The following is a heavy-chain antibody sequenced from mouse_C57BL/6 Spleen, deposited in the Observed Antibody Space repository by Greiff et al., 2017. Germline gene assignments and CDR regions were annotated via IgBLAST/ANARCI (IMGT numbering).Heavy chain of an antibody. J-gene: IGHJ2*01. D-gene: IGHD2-4*01. CDR2: IYPGDGDT. CDR1: GYAFSSYW. V-gene: IGHV1-80*01. CDR3: ARWGDYDDFDY. Sequence: QVQLQQSGAELVKPGASVKISCKASGYAFSSYWMNWVKQRPGKGLEWIGQIYPGDGDTNYNGKFKGKATLTADKSSSTAFMQLSSLTSEDSAVYFCARWGDYDDFDYWGQGTTLTVSS.